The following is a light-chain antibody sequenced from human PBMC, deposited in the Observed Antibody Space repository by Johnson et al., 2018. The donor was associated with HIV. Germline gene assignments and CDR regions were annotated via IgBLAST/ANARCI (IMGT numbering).Light chain of an antibody. CDR3: LACETGPRPYV. Sequence: QSVLTQPPSVSAAPGQKVTISCSGTSSNIGNYFVCWYQQLPGAAPRLLISEKNQRPSGIPDRLSDSKSGTSSTLAITGLWPEDEGYYYCLACETGPRPYVFGTGTKVTVL. J-gene: IGLJ1*01. V-gene: IGLV1-41*01. CDR2: EKN. CDR1: SSNIGNYF.